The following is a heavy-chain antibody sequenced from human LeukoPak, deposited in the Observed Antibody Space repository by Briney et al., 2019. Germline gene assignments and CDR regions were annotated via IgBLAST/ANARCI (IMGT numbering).Heavy chain of an antibody. CDR3: ARAGIAVAARGDYFDY. Sequence: PSETLSLTCAVSGGSFSGYYWSWIRQPPGKGLEWIGEINHSGSPNYNPSLKSRVTISVDTSKNQFSLKLSSVTAADTAVYYCARAGIAVAARGDYFDYWGQGTLVTVSS. CDR2: INHSGSP. V-gene: IGHV4-34*01. CDR1: GGSFSGYY. J-gene: IGHJ4*02. D-gene: IGHD6-19*01.